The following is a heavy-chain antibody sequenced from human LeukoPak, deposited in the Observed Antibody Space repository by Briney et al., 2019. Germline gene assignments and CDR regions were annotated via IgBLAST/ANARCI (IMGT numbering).Heavy chain of an antibody. Sequence: GGPLRLSCAASGFTFSSYAMSWVRQAPGKGLEWVSAISGSGGSTYYADSVKGRFTISRDNSKNTLYLQMNSLRAEDTAVYYCAKSYDYSNYYDYWGQGTLVTVSS. CDR1: GFTFSSYA. CDR2: ISGSGGST. J-gene: IGHJ4*02. D-gene: IGHD4-11*01. CDR3: AKSYDYSNYYDY. V-gene: IGHV3-23*01.